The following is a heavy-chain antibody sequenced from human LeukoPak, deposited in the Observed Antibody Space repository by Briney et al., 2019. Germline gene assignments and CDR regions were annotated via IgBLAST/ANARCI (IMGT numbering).Heavy chain of an antibody. D-gene: IGHD5-12*01. J-gene: IGHJ4*02. Sequence: PGEALKISCKGSGYSFTSYWIGWVGQMPGKGLEWMGIIYPGDFDIRYRPSFQGQVTISADTATSTANLQWSSLKASDTAMYYCARQNSGYDSYFDYWGQGTLVTVSS. CDR3: ARQNSGYDSYFDY. CDR2: IYPGDFDI. CDR1: GYSFTSYW. V-gene: IGHV5-51*01.